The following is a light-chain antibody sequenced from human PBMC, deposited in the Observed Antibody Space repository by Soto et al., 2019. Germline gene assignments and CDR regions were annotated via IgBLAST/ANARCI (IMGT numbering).Light chain of an antibody. Sequence: EIMLTQSPGTLSLSPGERATLSCRASQSVSSSFLAWYQQKPGQAPRLLIYGASIRATCIPDRFSGSGSGTDSTLTISRLEPEDFALYLCQHYGTSLWTFGQGTKVEIK. J-gene: IGKJ1*01. V-gene: IGKV3-20*01. CDR2: GAS. CDR3: QHYGTSLWT. CDR1: QSVSSSF.